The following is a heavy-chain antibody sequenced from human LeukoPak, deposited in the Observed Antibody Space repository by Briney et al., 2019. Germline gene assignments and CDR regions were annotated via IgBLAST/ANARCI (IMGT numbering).Heavy chain of an antibody. J-gene: IGHJ4*01. Sequence: SSETLSLTCTVSGDSISSRSYYWGWIRQPPGKGLELLGSIYYSGRTYYNSSLPSRLTTSVYTSNNLFSLKLSSMTASDSVLYYCAREGANGGIFYFDYWG. V-gene: IGHV4-39*02. CDR2: IYYSGRT. CDR3: AREGANGGIFYFDY. CDR1: GDSISSRSYY. D-gene: IGHD7-27*01.